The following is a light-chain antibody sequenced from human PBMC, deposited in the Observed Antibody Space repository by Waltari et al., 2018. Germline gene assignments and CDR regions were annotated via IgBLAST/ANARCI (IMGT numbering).Light chain of an antibody. V-gene: IGLV1-47*01. CDR3: AAWDDSLSGVV. Sequence: QSVLTQPPSASGTPGQRVTISCSGSSSNIGSNYVYWYQQLPGTAPKLLIYKNKQPPSGVPVRFSGSKSGTSASLAISGLRSEDEAYYSCAAWDDSLSGVVFGGGTKLTVL. CDR1: SSNIGSNY. J-gene: IGLJ2*01. CDR2: KNK.